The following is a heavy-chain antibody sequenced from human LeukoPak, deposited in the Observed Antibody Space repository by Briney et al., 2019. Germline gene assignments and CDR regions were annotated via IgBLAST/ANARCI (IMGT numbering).Heavy chain of an antibody. CDR3: ARSVPAAIFNYYYYYGMDV. J-gene: IGHJ6*02. Sequence: MHXXXQAPGQGLEWRGWINPNSGGTNYAQKFQGRVTMTRDTSISTAYMELSSLRSDNTAVYYCARSVPAAIFNYYYYYGMDVWGQGTTVTVSS. V-gene: IGHV1-2*02. D-gene: IGHD2-2*01. CDR2: INPNSGGT.